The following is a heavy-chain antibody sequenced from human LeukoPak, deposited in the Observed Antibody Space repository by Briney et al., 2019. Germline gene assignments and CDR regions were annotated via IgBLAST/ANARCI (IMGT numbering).Heavy chain of an antibody. CDR2: ISGSGGST. CDR3: ARVQYSYGYDGSFY. Sequence: GESLRLSCAASGFTFTSYAMSWVRQAPGKGLEWVSTISGSGGSTYYADSVKGRFTFSRDNSKNTLYLQMNSLRGDDTAVYYCARVQYSYGYDGSFYRGQGTLVTVSS. V-gene: IGHV3-23*01. D-gene: IGHD5-18*01. CDR1: GFTFTSYA. J-gene: IGHJ4*02.